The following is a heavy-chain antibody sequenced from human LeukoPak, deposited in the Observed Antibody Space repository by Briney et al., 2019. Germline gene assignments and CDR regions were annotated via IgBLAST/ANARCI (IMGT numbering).Heavy chain of an antibody. CDR2: INAGNGDA. J-gene: IGHJ4*02. CDR3: ARVYCSSTSCQYYFDY. D-gene: IGHD2-2*01. V-gene: IGHV1-3*01. Sequence: ASVXVSCKASGYTFTGYYMHWVRQAPGQRLEWMGWINAGNGDAKYSQKFQGRVTITRDTSASTAYMELSSLTSEDTAVYYCARVYCSSTSCQYYFDYWGQGTLVTVSS. CDR1: GYTFTGYY.